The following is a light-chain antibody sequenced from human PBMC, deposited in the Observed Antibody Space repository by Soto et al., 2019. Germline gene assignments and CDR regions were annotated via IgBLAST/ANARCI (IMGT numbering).Light chain of an antibody. Sequence: DIQLTQSPSTLSTSVGDRVTITCRASHSVSSWLAWYQQKPGRAPKLLIYDTSNLQSGVPSRFSGSGSGTEFTLTISSLQPDDFATFYCQQYNSHSRAFGQGTKVEFK. CDR1: HSVSSW. CDR3: QQYNSHSRA. V-gene: IGKV1-5*01. J-gene: IGKJ1*01. CDR2: DTS.